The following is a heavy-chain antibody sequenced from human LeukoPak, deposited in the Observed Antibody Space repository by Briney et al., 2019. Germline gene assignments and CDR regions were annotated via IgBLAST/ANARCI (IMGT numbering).Heavy chain of an antibody. V-gene: IGHV3-23*01. Sequence: AGGSLRLSGASSGFRCSSYGLSWVRQAPGKGLEWVSSISGSYGSTYYADSVRGRFTVSRDNSKNTLYLQMNSLRAEDTAVYYCAKGSSSSWDHFDYWGQGTRVTVSS. J-gene: IGHJ4*02. CDR1: GFRCSSYG. D-gene: IGHD6-13*01. CDR3: AKGSSSSWDHFDY. CDR2: ISGSYGST.